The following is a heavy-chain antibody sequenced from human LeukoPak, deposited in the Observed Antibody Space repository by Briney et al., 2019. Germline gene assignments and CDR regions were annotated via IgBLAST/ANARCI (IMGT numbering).Heavy chain of an antibody. CDR1: GDTFTSYD. Sequence: ASVKVSCKASGDTFTSYDINWVRQATGQGLEWMGWMNPNSGNTGYAQKFQGRVTMTRNTSISTAYMELSSLRSEDTAVYYCARSFGGNYYYYYGMDVWGQGTTVTVSS. CDR3: ARSFGGNYYYYYGMDV. D-gene: IGHD3-10*01. CDR2: MNPNSGNT. V-gene: IGHV1-8*01. J-gene: IGHJ6*02.